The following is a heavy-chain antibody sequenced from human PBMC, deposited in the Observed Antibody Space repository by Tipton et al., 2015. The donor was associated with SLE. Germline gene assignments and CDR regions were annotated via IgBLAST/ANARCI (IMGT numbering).Heavy chain of an antibody. D-gene: IGHD5/OR15-5a*01. CDR3: ARHFPRLVNDLYYFDY. Sequence: TLSLTCTVSGDSISNDNYYWSWIRQPAGEKLEWIGRIYTSGSTYYNPSLRSRLTISLDTSKNQVSLRLNSVTAADTAVYYCARHFPRLVNDLYYFDYWGQGVLATVSS. CDR2: IYTSGST. J-gene: IGHJ4*02. V-gene: IGHV4-61*02. CDR1: GDSISNDNYY.